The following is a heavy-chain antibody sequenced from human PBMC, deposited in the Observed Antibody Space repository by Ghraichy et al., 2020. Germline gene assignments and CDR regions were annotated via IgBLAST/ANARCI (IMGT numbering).Heavy chain of an antibody. Sequence: SETLSLTCTVSGGSISSGGYYWSWIRQHPGKGLEWIGYIYYSGSTYYNPSLKSRVTISVDTSKNQFSLKLSSVAAADTAVYYCARGDYDSSGYFTPKFDPWGQGTLVTVSS. CDR1: GGSISSGGYY. CDR2: IYYSGST. D-gene: IGHD3-22*01. V-gene: IGHV4-31*03. J-gene: IGHJ5*02. CDR3: ARGDYDSSGYFTPKFDP.